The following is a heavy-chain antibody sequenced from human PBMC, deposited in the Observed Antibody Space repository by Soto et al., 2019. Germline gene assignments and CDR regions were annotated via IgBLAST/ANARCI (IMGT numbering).Heavy chain of an antibody. J-gene: IGHJ5*02. CDR2: IYYSGST. CDR3: ARDRGYGSGSYYFDP. CDR1: GGSLNSGTYY. D-gene: IGHD3-10*01. V-gene: IGHV4-61*01. Sequence: QVQLQESGPGLVRPSETLSLTCTVSGGSLNSGTYYWSWIRQPPGKELEWIGYIYYSGSTNYNPSLKSRVTRSVDTSKNQFSLKLTSVIAADTAVYYCARDRGYGSGSYYFDPWGQGTLVTVSS.